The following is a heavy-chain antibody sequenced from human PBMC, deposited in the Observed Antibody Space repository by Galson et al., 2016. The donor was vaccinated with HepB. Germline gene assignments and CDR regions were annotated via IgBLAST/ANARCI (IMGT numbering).Heavy chain of an antibody. CDR1: GFTFSSYS. J-gene: IGHJ4*02. CDR2: ISGSSTSI. CDR3: ARDKTYADYDGLFDY. Sequence: SLRLSCAASGFTFSSYSMNWVRQAPGKGLEWVSYISGSSTSIIYADSVKGRNTISRDNAKNSLYLQMNSLRDEDTAVYYCARDKTYADYDGLFDYWGQGTLVTVSS. D-gene: IGHD4-17*01. V-gene: IGHV3-48*02.